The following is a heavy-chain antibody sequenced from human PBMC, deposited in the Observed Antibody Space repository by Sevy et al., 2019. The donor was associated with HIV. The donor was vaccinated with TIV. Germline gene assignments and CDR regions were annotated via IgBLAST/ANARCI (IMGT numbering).Heavy chain of an antibody. V-gene: IGHV3-66*02. J-gene: IGHJ4*02. D-gene: IGHD5-18*01. CDR3: ARDGGSYGYLY. Sequence: LSLTCAASGFTVSSNYMSWVRQAPGKGLEWVSVIYSGGSTYYADSVKGRFTISRDNSKNTLYLQMNSLRAEDTAVYYCARDGGSYGYLYWGQGTLVTVSS. CDR1: GFTVSSNY. CDR2: IYSGGST.